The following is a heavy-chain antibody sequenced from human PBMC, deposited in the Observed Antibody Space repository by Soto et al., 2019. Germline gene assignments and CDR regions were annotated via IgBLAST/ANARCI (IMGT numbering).Heavy chain of an antibody. CDR3: ARESPHYYYGMDV. V-gene: IGHV6-1*01. J-gene: IGHJ6*02. Sequence: SQTLSLPCAISGDSVSSNSAACNFIRQSPSRGLEWLGRTYYRSKWYNDYAVSVKSRITINPDTSKNQFSLQLNSVTPEDTAVYYCARESPHYYYGMDVWGQGTTVTVSS. CDR1: GDSVSSNSAA. CDR2: TYYRSKWYN.